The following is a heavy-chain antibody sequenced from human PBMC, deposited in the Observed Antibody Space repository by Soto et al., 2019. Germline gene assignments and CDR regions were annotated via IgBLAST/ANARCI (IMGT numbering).Heavy chain of an antibody. V-gene: IGHV3-30*18. D-gene: IGHD1-26*01. CDR2: ITYDGSNK. Sequence: QVQLVESGGGVVQPGRSLRLSCAASGFTFSSDGMHWVRQAPGKGLEWVAVITYDGSNKYYADSVKGRFTISRDNSKNTLYLQMNSLRAEDTAVYYCAKGGAGLYYYYYGMDVWGQGTTVTVSS. CDR1: GFTFSSDG. J-gene: IGHJ6*02. CDR3: AKGGAGLYYYYYGMDV.